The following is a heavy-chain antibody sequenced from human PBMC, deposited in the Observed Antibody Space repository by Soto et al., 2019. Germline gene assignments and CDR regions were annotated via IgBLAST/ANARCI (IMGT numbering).Heavy chain of an antibody. V-gene: IGHV3-43*01. D-gene: IGHD5-12*01. J-gene: IGHJ6*02. CDR2: ITWNGANT. CDR1: GFRFDEYN. Sequence: GGSLRLSCAASGFRFDEYNIHWVRQAPGKGLEWVSLITWNGANTYYADSVKGRFTISRDGTTKSVSLQMTSLKREDTGLYYCARETLSYGSDLDVWGRGTTVTVSS. CDR3: ARETLSYGSDLDV.